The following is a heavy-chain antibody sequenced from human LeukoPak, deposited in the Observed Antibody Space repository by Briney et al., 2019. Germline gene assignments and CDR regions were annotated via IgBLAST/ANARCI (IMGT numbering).Heavy chain of an antibody. V-gene: IGHV3-7*03. J-gene: IGHJ4*02. CDR2: IKQDGSDK. CDR3: AKVTYGSGTYGAFDY. Sequence: GGSLRLSCAASGFTFSSYWMTWVRQAPGKGLEWVANIKQDGSDKYYMDSVRGRFTISRDNAKNSLYLQMNSLRAEDTAVYYCAKVTYGSGTYGAFDYWGQGTLVTVSS. D-gene: IGHD3-10*01. CDR1: GFTFSSYW.